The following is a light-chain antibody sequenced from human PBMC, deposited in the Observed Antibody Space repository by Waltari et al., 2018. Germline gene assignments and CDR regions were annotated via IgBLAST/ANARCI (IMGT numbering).Light chain of an antibody. CDR2: DLS. CDR1: NSAVSCFSF. V-gene: IGLV2-14*03. CDR3: SSFTNTYTLV. Sequence: QSALTPPASVSGSPGQSIIIYCTGTNSAVSCFSFVPWYPHYPGKAPKVMIYDLSKRPSGVSYRFSGSKSGNTASLTISGLQAEDEADYYCSSFTNTYTLVFGGGTKLTVL. J-gene: IGLJ2*01.